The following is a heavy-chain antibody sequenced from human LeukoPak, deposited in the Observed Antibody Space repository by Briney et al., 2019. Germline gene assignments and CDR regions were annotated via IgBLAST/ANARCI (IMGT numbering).Heavy chain of an antibody. CDR2: INAGGSTI. V-gene: IGHV3-48*03. CDR1: GFSFSEYE. D-gene: IGHD1-26*01. CDR3: ARTTLSGAPRD. J-gene: IGHJ4*02. Sequence: GGSLRLYCVASGFSFSEYEMNWVRPAPGKGLEWIPYINAGGSTIHYAASVRGRFTISRDNAKNSLYLQMNNLRAEDTGIYYCARTTLSGAPRDWGQGSQVTISS.